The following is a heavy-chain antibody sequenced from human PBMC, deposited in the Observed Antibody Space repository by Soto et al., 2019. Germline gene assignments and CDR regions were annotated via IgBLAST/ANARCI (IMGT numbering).Heavy chain of an antibody. CDR3: THLLSLAHPYSYL. V-gene: IGHV3-15*07. Sequence: GSLRLSCAASGITIIYAWMDWVRQAPGKRLEWVGRIKSQASGGTIDYAAPVKGRFTISRDDSKNTVYLQMDSLKTEDTAVYYCTHLLSLAHPYSYLWGQGTQVTVSS. D-gene: IGHD2-21*01. CDR2: IKSQASGGTI. J-gene: IGHJ4*02. CDR1: GITIIYAW.